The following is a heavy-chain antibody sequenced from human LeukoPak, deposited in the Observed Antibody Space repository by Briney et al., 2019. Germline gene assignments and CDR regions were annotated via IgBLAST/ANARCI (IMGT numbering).Heavy chain of an antibody. V-gene: IGHV1-46*01. CDR2: INPSGGST. CDR1: GYTFTSYY. J-gene: IGHJ4*02. D-gene: IGHD4-23*01. CDR3: ARDLTNYGGNSDLDY. Sequence: GASVKVSCKASGYTFTSYYMHWVRQAPGQGLEWMGIINPSGGSTSYAQKFQGRATMTRDTSTSTVYMELSSLRSEDTAVYYCARDLTNYGGNSDLDYWGQGTLVTVSS.